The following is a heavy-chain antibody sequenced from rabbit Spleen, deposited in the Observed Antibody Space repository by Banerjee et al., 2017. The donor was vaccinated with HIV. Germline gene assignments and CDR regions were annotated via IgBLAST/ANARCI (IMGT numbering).Heavy chain of an antibody. D-gene: IGHD3-1*01. J-gene: IGHJ4*01. CDR2: IAGSSSGFT. V-gene: IGHV1S40*01. CDR3: ARDTTTNVFGYGYGFSL. CDR1: GFSFSSSDY. Sequence: QSLEESGGGLVQPEGSLALTCKASGFSFSSSDYICWVRQAPGKGLEWISCIAGSSSGFTYSATWAKGRFTISKTSSTTVTLRMTSLTAADTATYFCARDTTTNVFGYGYGFSLWGPGTLVTVS.